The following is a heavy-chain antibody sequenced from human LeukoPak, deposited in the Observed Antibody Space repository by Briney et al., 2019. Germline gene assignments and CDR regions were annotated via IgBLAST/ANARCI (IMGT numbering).Heavy chain of an antibody. CDR3: ARFSLNGGYIVGATTIDY. CDR1: GYTFTSYY. D-gene: IGHD1-26*01. Sequence: ASVKVSCKASGYTFTSYYMHWVRQAPGQGLEWMGIINPSGGSTSYAQKFQGRVTMTRDTSTSTVYMELSSLRSEDTAVYYCARFSLNGGYIVGATTIDYWGQGTLVTVSS. V-gene: IGHV1-46*01. J-gene: IGHJ4*02. CDR2: INPSGGST.